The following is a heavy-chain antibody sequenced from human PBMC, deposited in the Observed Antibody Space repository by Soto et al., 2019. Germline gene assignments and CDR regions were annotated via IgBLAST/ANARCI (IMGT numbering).Heavy chain of an antibody. CDR2: IYWNDDK. Sequence: SGPTLVNPTQTLTLTCTFPGFSLSTSGVGVGWIRQPPGKALEWLALIYWNDDKRYSPSLKSRLTITKDTSKNQVVLTMTNMDPVDTATYYCARLDYDFWSTRIMGLLTNWFDPWGQGTLVTVSS. CDR3: ARLDYDFWSTRIMGLLTNWFDP. V-gene: IGHV2-5*01. D-gene: IGHD3-3*01. CDR1: GFSLSTSGVG. J-gene: IGHJ5*02.